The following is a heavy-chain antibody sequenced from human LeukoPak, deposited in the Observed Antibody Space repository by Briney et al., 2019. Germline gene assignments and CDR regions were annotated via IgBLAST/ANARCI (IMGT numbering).Heavy chain of an antibody. D-gene: IGHD1-26*01. CDR2: LYYSGST. V-gene: IGHV4-39*01. Sequence: SETLSLTCTVSGGSISSSSYHWGWIRLPPGKGLEWIGNLYYSGSTYYNPSLKSRVTISVDMSTNQFSLKLISVTAADTAVYYCARHGGSYDFDYWGQGTLVTASS. J-gene: IGHJ4*02. CDR1: GGSISSSSYH. CDR3: ARHGGSYDFDY.